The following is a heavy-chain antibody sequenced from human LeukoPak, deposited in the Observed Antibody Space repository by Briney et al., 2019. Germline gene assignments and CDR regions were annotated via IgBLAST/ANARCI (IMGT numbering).Heavy chain of an antibody. D-gene: IGHD6-13*01. CDR1: GFTFSSYS. Sequence: GGSLRPSCAASGFTFSSYSMNWVSQAPGKGLEWVSSISSSSSYIYYADSVKGRFTISRDNAKNSLYLQMNSLIAEDTAVYYCASGNSSSRYWGQGTLVTVSS. CDR2: ISSSSSYI. J-gene: IGHJ4*02. V-gene: IGHV3-21*01. CDR3: ASGNSSSRY.